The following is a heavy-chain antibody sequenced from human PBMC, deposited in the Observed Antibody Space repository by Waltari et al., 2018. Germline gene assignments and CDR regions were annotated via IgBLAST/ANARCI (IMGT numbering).Heavy chain of an antibody. CDR2: ISYDGSNK. D-gene: IGHD6-13*01. Sequence: QLVESGGDVVQPGRSLILSCAASGLPSRSSATHWVSQAPGKGLEWVAVISYDGSNKYYADSVKGRFTISRDNSKNTLYLQMNSLRAEDTAVYYCARDGRIAAAGTWFDPWGQGTLVTVSS. V-gene: IGHV3-30-3*01. J-gene: IGHJ5*02. CDR3: ARDGRIAAAGTWFDP. CDR1: GLPSRSSA.